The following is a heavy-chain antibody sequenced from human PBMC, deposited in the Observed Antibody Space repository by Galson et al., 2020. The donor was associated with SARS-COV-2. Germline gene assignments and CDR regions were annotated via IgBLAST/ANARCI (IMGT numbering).Heavy chain of an antibody. J-gene: IGHJ6*02. D-gene: IGHD4-17*01. Sequence: ASVKVSCKASGYTFTSYGISWVRQAPGQGLERMGWISANNGNTNYAQKPQGRVTMTTDTSTSTAYMELRSLRSDDTAVYYCARLIPDYGDYYGLITSLGGRNYYYYGMDVWGQGTTVTVSS. CDR1: GYTFTSYG. CDR3: ARLIPDYGDYYGLITSLGGRNYYYYGMDV. CDR2: ISANNGNT. V-gene: IGHV1-18*01.